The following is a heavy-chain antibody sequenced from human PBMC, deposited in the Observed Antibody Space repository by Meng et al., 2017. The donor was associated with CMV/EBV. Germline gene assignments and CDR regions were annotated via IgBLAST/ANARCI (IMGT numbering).Heavy chain of an antibody. V-gene: IGHV3-23*01. CDR3: AKDLGPQDYDVFWSGYWSADGMDV. J-gene: IGHJ6*02. D-gene: IGHD3-3*01. CDR2: ISGSGGST. Sequence: GESLKISCAAPGFTFSSYAMSWVRQAPGKGPEWVPAISGSGGSTYYADPVKGRFTISRDNSKNTLYLQMNSLRAEDTAVYYCAKDLGPQDYDVFWSGYWSADGMDVWGQGTTVTVSS. CDR1: GFTFSSYA.